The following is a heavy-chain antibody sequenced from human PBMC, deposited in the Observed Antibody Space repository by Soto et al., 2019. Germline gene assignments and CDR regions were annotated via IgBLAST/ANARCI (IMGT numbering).Heavy chain of an antibody. CDR1: GYTFTSYG. CDR3: ARDWEAGGVGCYSD. Sequence: ASVMLSCKSSGYTFTSYGISWVRQAPGQGLEWMGWISAYNGNTNYAQKLQGRVTMTTDTSTSTAYMELSRLRSDDTAVYYGARDWEAGGVGCYSDWGQGTLVTVSS. CDR2: ISAYNGNT. V-gene: IGHV1-18*01. D-gene: IGHD2-15*01. J-gene: IGHJ4*02.